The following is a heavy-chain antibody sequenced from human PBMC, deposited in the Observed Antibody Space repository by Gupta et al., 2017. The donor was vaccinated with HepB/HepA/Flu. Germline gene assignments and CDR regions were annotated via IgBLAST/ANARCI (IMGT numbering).Heavy chain of an antibody. D-gene: IGHD1-26*01. CDR3: ARDLRWELRAFDY. V-gene: IGHV1-46*01. J-gene: IGHJ4*02. CDR1: GYTFTSSY. Sequence: QFQLVQSGAEVKKPGASVKVSCKASGYTFTSSYTHWVRQAPGQGLEWMGIINPSGGSTSYAQKFQGRVTMTRDTSTSTVYMELSSLRSEDTAVYDCARDLRWELRAFDYWGQGTLVTGSS. CDR2: INPSGGST.